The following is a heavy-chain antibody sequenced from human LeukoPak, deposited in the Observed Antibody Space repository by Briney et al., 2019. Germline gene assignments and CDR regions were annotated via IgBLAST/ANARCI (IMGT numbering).Heavy chain of an antibody. CDR1: GFTFSSYW. D-gene: IGHD3-22*01. CDR3: ARDHRIYDNSGYFNY. J-gene: IGHJ4*02. Sequence: GGSLRLSCAASGFTFSSYWMHWVRQAPGKGLVWVSRINSDGSSTSYADSVKGRFTISRDNAKNTLYLQMNSLRAEDTAVYYCARDHRIYDNSGYFNYWGQGTLVTVSS. CDR2: INSDGSST. V-gene: IGHV3-74*01.